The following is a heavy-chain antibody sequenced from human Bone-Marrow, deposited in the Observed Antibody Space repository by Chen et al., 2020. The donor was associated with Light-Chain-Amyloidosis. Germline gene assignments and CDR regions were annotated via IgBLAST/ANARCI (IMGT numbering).Heavy chain of an antibody. V-gene: IGHV5-51*01. Sequence: EVQLEQSGPEVKKPGESLKLSCKGSGYTFPNYWIGWVRQMPGKGLEWMGVIYPDDSDARYSPSFEGQVTISADKSITTAYLQWRSLKASDTAMYYCARRGDGYNFDYWGQGTLVTVSS. D-gene: IGHD5-12*01. CDR3: ARRGDGYNFDY. CDR1: GYTFPNYW. J-gene: IGHJ4*02. CDR2: IYPDDSDA.